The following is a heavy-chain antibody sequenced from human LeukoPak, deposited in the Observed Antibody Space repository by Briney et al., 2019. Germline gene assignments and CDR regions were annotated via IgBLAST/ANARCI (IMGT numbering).Heavy chain of an antibody. J-gene: IGHJ3*02. CDR2: INSDGSST. CDR1: GFTFSSYW. CDR3: ARAEYSGYVWNAFDI. D-gene: IGHD5-12*01. V-gene: IGHV3-74*01. Sequence: GGSLRLSCAASGFTFSSYWMHWVRQAPGKGLVWVSRINSDGSSTSYADSVKGRFTISRDNAKNTLYLQMNSLRAEDTAVYYCARAEYSGYVWNAFDIWGQGTMVTVSS.